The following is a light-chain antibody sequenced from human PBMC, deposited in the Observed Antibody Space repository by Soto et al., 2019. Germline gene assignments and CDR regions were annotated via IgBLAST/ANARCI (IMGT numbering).Light chain of an antibody. CDR1: QSVTNNY. V-gene: IGKV3-20*01. CDR3: HQYAHSPLT. Sequence: EIVLTQSPGTLSLSPGERATLSCRASQSVTNNYLAWFQQKVGQTPRLLIYDASDRATGIPDRFSGSGSGTDFTLTINMLEPEDFAVYYCHQYAHSPLTFGRGTKVEIK. J-gene: IGKJ1*01. CDR2: DAS.